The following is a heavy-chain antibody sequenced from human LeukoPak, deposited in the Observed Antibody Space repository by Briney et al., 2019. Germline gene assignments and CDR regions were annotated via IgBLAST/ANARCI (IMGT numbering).Heavy chain of an antibody. Sequence: SETLSLTCTVSGGSISNYYWSWIRQPAGKGLEWIGRIYANGSTNYNPSLKSRVSISVDTSNNQFSLKLSSVTAADTAVYYCARGNFGGTYYYYFCMDVWGKGTTVTVSS. D-gene: IGHD3-3*01. CDR2: IYANGST. J-gene: IGHJ6*03. CDR3: ARGNFGGTYYYYFCMDV. V-gene: IGHV4-4*07. CDR1: GGSISNYY.